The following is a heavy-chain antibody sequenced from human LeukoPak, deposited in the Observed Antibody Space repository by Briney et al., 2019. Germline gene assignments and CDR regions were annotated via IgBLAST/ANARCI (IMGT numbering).Heavy chain of an antibody. V-gene: IGHV1-2*02. J-gene: IGHJ5*02. CDR2: IKPNSGDT. Sequence: ASVKVSCKASGYTFTGYYIHWVRQAPGQGLEWMGLIKPNSGDTKYAQKFQGRVTMTRDTSITTAYMELSGLRSDDTALYYCVRDRPHNWFDPWGQGTLVTVSS. CDR1: GYTFTGYY. CDR3: VRDRPHNWFDP.